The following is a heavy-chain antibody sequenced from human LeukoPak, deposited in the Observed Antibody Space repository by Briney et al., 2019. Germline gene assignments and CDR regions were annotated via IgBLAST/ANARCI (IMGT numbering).Heavy chain of an antibody. CDR3: SRDRADYVWGSPIEY. J-gene: IGHJ4*02. CDR1: GFTISSYS. CDR2: MSSSSSYI. Sequence: GGSLRLSCAASGFTISSYSMTWGRQAPGKGLEWVSSMSSSSSYIYYADSVKGRFTISRDNAKNSLYLQMNSLRAEDTAVYYCSRDRADYVWGSPIEYWGQGTLVTVSS. D-gene: IGHD3-16*01. V-gene: IGHV3-21*01.